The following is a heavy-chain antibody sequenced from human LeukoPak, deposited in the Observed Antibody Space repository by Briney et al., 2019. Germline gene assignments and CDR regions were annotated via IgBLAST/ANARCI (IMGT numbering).Heavy chain of an antibody. CDR1: GFTFSDYY. CDR2: ISSSGSTI. J-gene: IGHJ4*02. CDR3: ARDGWYQLLPQDY. D-gene: IGHD2-2*01. V-gene: IGHV3-11*01. Sequence: PGGSLRLSCAASGFTFSDYYMSWIRQAPGKGLEGVSYISSSGSTIYYADSVKGRFTISRDNAKNSLYLQMNSLRAEDTAVYYCARDGWYQLLPQDYWGQGTLVTVSS.